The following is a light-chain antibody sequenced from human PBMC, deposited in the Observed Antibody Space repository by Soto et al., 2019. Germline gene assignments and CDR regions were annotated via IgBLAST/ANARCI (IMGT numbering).Light chain of an antibody. CDR3: QQYINRPIFT. CDR1: QDISNY. CDR2: DAS. Sequence: DIQMTQSPSSLSASVGDRVTITCQASQDISNYLNWYQQKPGKAPKLLIYDASNLETGVPSRFSGSGSGTDFTFTISSLQPEDIATYYYQQYINRPIFTFGPGTRVDIK. J-gene: IGKJ3*01. V-gene: IGKV1-33*01.